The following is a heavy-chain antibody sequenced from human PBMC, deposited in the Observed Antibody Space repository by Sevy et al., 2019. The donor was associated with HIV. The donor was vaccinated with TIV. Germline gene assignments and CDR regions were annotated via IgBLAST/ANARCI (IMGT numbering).Heavy chain of an antibody. Sequence: GGSLRLSCAASGFTFSTYAMSWVRQAPGKGLEWVSAISGGDSSTYYADSVKGRFTISRDNSKNTLYLQMNSLRAEDRAVYYCAKDQATIVADSLDIWGQGTMVTVSS. V-gene: IGHV3-23*01. CDR3: AKDQATIVADSLDI. J-gene: IGHJ3*02. D-gene: IGHD5-12*01. CDR2: ISGGDSST. CDR1: GFTFSTYA.